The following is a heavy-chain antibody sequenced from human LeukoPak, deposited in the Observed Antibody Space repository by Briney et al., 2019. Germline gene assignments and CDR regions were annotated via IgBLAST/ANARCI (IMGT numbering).Heavy chain of an antibody. CDR1: GGSFSGYY. J-gene: IGHJ4*02. Sequence: SETLSLTCAVYGGSFSGYYWSWIRQPPGKGLEWIGEINHSGSTNYNPSLKSRVTISVDTSKNQFSLKLSSVTAADTAVYYCVRRGYSGYDTYYFDYWGQGTLVTVSS. D-gene: IGHD5-12*01. CDR3: VRRGYSGYDTYYFDY. CDR2: INHSGST. V-gene: IGHV4-34*01.